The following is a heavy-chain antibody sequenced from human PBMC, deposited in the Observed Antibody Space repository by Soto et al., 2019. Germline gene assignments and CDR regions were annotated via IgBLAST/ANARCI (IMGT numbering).Heavy chain of an antibody. Sequence: EVQLVESGGGLVQPGGSLRLSCAVSGFTFSSYWMHWVRQAPGKGLVWVSRINNDGSSTSYADSVKGRFTISRDNAKNTLYLQMTSLRAEDTAVYYCARVRCSSTSCFWGGLDYWGQGTLVTVSS. CDR2: INNDGSST. CDR1: GFTFSSYW. D-gene: IGHD2-2*01. V-gene: IGHV3-74*01. J-gene: IGHJ4*02. CDR3: ARVRCSSTSCFWGGLDY.